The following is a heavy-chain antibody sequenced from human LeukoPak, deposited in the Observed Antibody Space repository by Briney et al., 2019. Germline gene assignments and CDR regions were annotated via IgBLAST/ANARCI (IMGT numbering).Heavy chain of an antibody. Sequence: SVNVSRKASGGTFSRYTISGVRQAPGQGLEWMGRIIPIRGIANYAQKFQGRVTITAGKSTSTAYMELSSLRSEDTAVYYGARDEQVTMRVVVDYYYGMDVWGQGTTVTVSS. CDR2: IIPIRGIA. CDR3: ARDEQVTMRVVVDYYYGMDV. D-gene: IGHD3-22*01. J-gene: IGHJ6*02. CDR1: GGTFSRYT. V-gene: IGHV1-69*04.